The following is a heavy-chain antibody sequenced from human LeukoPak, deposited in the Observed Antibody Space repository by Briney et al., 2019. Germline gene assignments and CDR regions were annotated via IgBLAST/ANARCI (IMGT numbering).Heavy chain of an antibody. D-gene: IGHD3-10*01. CDR1: GFTFNKYG. CDR3: ASDGSGLAVRGWFDF. Sequence: PPGGSLRLSCVASGFTFNKYGVHWVRQAPGKGLEWVAVIWYDGSYEYYADSVKGRLAISRDNDKNTVNLQMNSLRVEDTAVYYCASDGSGLAVRGWFDFWGQGTLVTVSS. V-gene: IGHV3-33*01. J-gene: IGHJ5*01. CDR2: IWYDGSYE.